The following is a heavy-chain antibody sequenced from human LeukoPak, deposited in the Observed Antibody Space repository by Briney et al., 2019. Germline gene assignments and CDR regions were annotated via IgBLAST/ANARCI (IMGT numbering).Heavy chain of an antibody. CDR2: IKQDGSEK. V-gene: IGHV3-7*01. CDR3: ARVFIVGSRSVFDF. J-gene: IGHJ4*02. D-gene: IGHD2-21*01. CDR1: GFTFSSYW. Sequence: ESLRLSCAASGFTFSSYWMSWVRQAPGKGLEWVASIKQDGSEKYYVDSVEGRFTISRDNAKNLLSLQMNSLRAEDTAVYHCARVFIVGSRSVFDFWGQGTLVTVSS.